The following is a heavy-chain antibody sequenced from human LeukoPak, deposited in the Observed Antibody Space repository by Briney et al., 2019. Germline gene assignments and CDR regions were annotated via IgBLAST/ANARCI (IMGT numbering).Heavy chain of an antibody. V-gene: IGHV3-48*04. Sequence: PGGSLRLSCAASGFTFSSYSMNWVRQAPGKGLEWVSYISSSSSTIYYADSVKGRFTISRDNAKNSLHLQMNSLRAEDTAVYYCARDLRVVPAAVLDYWGQGTLVTVSS. CDR1: GFTFSSYS. CDR3: ARDLRVVPAAVLDY. D-gene: IGHD2-2*02. J-gene: IGHJ4*02. CDR2: ISSSSSTI.